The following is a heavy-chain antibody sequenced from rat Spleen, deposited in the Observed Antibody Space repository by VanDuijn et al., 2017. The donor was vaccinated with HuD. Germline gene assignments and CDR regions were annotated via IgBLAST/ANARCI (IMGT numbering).Heavy chain of an antibody. CDR3: AKVYYGFMDA. CDR2: ISYDGSST. CDR1: GFTFSDYN. D-gene: IGHD1-6*01. Sequence: EVQLVESGGGLVQPGRSLKLSCAASGFTFSDYNMAWVRQAPKKGLEWVATISYDGSSTYYRDSVKGRFTISRDNAKNTLYLEMNSLRSEDTAMYYCAKVYYGFMDAWGQGASVTVSS. V-gene: IGHV5-7*01. J-gene: IGHJ4*01.